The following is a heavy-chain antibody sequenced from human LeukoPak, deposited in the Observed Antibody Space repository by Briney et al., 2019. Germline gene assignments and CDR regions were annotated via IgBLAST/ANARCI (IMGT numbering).Heavy chain of an antibody. V-gene: IGHV4-34*01. CDR2: INHSGST. D-gene: IGHD3-22*01. J-gene: IGHJ4*02. CDR3: AVRAITMIVVEDY. Sequence: SETLSLTCAVYGGSFSGYYWSWIRQPPGKGLEWIGEINHSGSTNYNPSLKSRVTISVDTSKNQFSLKLSSVTAADTAVYYCAVRAITMIVVEDYWGQGTLVTVSS. CDR1: GGSFSGYY.